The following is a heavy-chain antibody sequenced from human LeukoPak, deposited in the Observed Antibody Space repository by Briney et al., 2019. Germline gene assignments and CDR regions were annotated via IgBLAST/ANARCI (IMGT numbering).Heavy chain of an antibody. CDR2: IYHTGST. Sequence: SETLSLTCAVSGGSISSSNWWSWVRQPPGKGLEWIGEIYHTGSTYYNPSLKSRITISVDTSKNQFSLKLTSVTAADTAVYYCARERSSGYYDSSGVDYWGQGTLVTVSS. D-gene: IGHD3-22*01. CDR3: ARERSSGYYDSSGVDY. V-gene: IGHV4-4*02. J-gene: IGHJ4*02. CDR1: GGSISSSNW.